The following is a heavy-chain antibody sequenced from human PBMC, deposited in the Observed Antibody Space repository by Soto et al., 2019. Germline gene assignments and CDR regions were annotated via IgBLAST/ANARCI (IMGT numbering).Heavy chain of an antibody. CDR2: ISYDGSNE. CDR1: AFTFSSYG. J-gene: IGHJ6*03. V-gene: IGHV3-30*18. CDR3: AKDPNSSGWYGYYYYYYMDV. D-gene: IGHD6-19*01. Sequence: QVQLVESGGRVVQPGGSQRLSCAASAFTFSSYGMHWVPQAPGKGLEWVAVISYDGSNEYYADSVKGRFTISRDNSKNTLYLHMNSLRAEDTAVYYCAKDPNSSGWYGYYYYYYMDVWGKGTTVTVSS.